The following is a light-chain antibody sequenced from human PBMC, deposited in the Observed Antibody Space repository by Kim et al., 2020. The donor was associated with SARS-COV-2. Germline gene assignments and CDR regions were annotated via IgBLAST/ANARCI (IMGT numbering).Light chain of an antibody. V-gene: IGKV1-27*01. Sequence: DIQMTQSPSSVSASVGDRVTITCRASQGISNYLAWFQQRPGKGPKLLIYAASTLQSGVPSRFSGSGSGTDFILTINSLQPEDVATYYCQEYNSVPFTFGPGTKVDIE. J-gene: IGKJ3*01. CDR2: AAS. CDR1: QGISNY. CDR3: QEYNSVPFT.